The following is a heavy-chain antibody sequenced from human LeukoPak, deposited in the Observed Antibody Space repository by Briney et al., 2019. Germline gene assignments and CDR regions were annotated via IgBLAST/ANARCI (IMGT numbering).Heavy chain of an antibody. CDR1: GGSISSYY. CDR2: IYYSGST. CDR3: AREGSSGSYFDY. J-gene: IGHJ4*02. V-gene: IGHV4-59*12. Sequence: SETLSLTCTVSGGSISSYYWSWIRQPPGKGLEWIGYIYYSGSTNYNPSLKSRVTISVDKSKNQFSLKLSSVTAADTAVYYCAREGSSGSYFDYWGQGTLVTVSS. D-gene: IGHD6-19*01.